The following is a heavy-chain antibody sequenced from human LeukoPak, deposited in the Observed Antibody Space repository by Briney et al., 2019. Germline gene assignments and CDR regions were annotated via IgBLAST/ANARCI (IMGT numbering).Heavy chain of an antibody. D-gene: IGHD2-21*02. CDR1: GFTFSSYA. Sequence: GGSLRLSCAASGFTFSSYAMSWVRQAPGKGLEWVAVIWYDGSNKYYADSVKGRFTISRDNSKNTLHLQMNTLRAEDTAVYYCARYKTAGDYFDYWGQGTLVTVSS. CDR2: IWYDGSNK. J-gene: IGHJ4*02. CDR3: ARYKTAGDYFDY. V-gene: IGHV3-33*08.